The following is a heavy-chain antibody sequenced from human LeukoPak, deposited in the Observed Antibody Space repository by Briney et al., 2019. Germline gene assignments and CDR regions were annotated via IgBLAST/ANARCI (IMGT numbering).Heavy chain of an antibody. CDR2: ISGGGFAT. V-gene: IGHV3-23*01. CDR3: AKDLRFGEQR. D-gene: IGHD3-10*01. J-gene: IGHJ4*02. CDR1: GFTFNNYA. Sequence: GGSLRLSCAASGFTFNNYAMSWVRQAPGKGLEWASAISGGGFATYYADSVKGRFTVSRDNSKNTLYLQMNSLRAEDTAMYYCAKDLRFGEQRGGQGTLVTVSS.